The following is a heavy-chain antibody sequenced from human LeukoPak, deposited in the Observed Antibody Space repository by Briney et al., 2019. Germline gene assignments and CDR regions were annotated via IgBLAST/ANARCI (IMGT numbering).Heavy chain of an antibody. V-gene: IGHV3-23*01. CDR3: ARANYDSSGYYYY. J-gene: IGHJ4*02. CDR1: GFTFSSYG. CDR2: ITATSSST. Sequence: AGGSLRLSCAASGFTFSSYGMSWVRQAPGKGLEWVSAITATSSSTHDADSVQGRFTISRDNSKNTLYLQMNSLRAEDTAVYYCARANYDSSGYYYYWGQGTLVTVSS. D-gene: IGHD3-22*01.